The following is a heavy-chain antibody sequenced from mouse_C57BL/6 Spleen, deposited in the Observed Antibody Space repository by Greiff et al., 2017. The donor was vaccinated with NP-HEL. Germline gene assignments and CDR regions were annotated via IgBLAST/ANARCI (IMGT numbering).Heavy chain of an antibody. CDR3: TKPLYGSSYGY. CDR1: GFNIKDDY. D-gene: IGHD1-1*01. Sequence: EVQLQESGAELVRPGASVKLSCTASGFNIKDDYMHWVKQRPEQGLEWIGWIDPENGDTEYASKFQGKATITADTSSNTAYLQLSSLTSEDTAVYYCTKPLYGSSYGYWGQGTTLTVSS. CDR2: IDPENGDT. V-gene: IGHV14-4*01. J-gene: IGHJ2*01.